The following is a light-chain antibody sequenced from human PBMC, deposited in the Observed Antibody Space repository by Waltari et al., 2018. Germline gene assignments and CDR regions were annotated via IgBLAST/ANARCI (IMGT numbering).Light chain of an antibody. CDR2: QDT. J-gene: IGLJ3*02. CDR3: QTWDTRTTRV. V-gene: IGLV3-1*01. CDR1: ELKSRY. Sequence: SYAVTQPPSVSVSPGQTASITCSGDELKSRYVYWYQHKPGQSPILLIFQDTKRPSGIPDRFSGFISGNTATLTVSETQAMDEADHYCQTWDTRTTRVFGTGTKLTVL.